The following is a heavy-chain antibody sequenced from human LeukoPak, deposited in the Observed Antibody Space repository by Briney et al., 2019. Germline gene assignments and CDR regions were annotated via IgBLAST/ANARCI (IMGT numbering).Heavy chain of an antibody. CDR2: INHSGST. V-gene: IGHV4-34*01. CDR3: ARSKYYFDY. CDR1: GGSFSGYY. J-gene: IGHJ4*02. Sequence: SETLSLTCAVYGGSFSGYYWSWIRQPPGKGLEWIGEINHSGSTNYNPSLKSRVTISVDTSKNQFSLKLSSVTAADTAVYYCARSKYYFDYWGQGTLVTVSS.